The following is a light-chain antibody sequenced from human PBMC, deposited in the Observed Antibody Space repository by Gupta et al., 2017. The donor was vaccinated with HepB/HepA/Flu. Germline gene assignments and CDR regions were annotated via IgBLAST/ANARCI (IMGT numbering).Light chain of an antibody. J-gene: IGKJ1*01. V-gene: IGKV4-1*01. CDR2: WAS. Sequence: DIVMTQSPDSLAVSLGERATINCKSSQSVFYSSNNKNYLTWYQQKPGQPPKLLIYWASTREVGVPDRFSGSGSGTDFTLTISSLQAEDVAVYYCQQYYNIPPTFGQGTKVEIK. CDR1: QSVFYSSNNKNY. CDR3: QQYYNIPPT.